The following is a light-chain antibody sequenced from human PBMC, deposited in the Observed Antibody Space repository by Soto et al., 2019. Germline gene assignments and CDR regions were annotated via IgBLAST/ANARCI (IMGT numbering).Light chain of an antibody. CDR3: QQRSSWQT. J-gene: IGKJ3*01. CDR2: DAS. CDR1: QSVSSY. V-gene: IGKV3-11*01. Sequence: EIVLTQSPATLSLSPGERATLSCRASQSVSSYLAWYQQKPGQAPRLLIYDASNRATGIPARFSGSGSGTDFTLTISSLEPEDFAVYYCQQRSSWQTFGPGTKVDIK.